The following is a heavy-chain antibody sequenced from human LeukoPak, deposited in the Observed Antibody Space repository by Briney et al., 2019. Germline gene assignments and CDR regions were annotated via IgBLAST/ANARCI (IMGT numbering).Heavy chain of an antibody. CDR3: ARHVGEYSRSPFDC. Sequence: GESLKISCKGSGYSFTSNWIGWVRQMPGKGLEWMEIIYPGDSDTRYRPPFQGQVTISADKSINTAYLQWSSLKASDTAMYYCARHVGEYSRSPFDCWGQGTLVTVSS. J-gene: IGHJ4*02. CDR1: GYSFTSNW. CDR2: IYPGDSDT. D-gene: IGHD6-6*01. V-gene: IGHV5-51*01.